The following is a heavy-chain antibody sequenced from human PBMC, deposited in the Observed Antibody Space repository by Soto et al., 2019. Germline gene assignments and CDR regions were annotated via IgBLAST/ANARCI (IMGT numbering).Heavy chain of an antibody. CDR1: GFTFRSYG. V-gene: IGHV3-33*01. J-gene: IGHJ5*02. CDR3: ARGRSVVPPFDT. D-gene: IGHD2-21*01. Sequence: QAHLVESGGGVVQPGSSRRLSCEVSGFTFRSYGLHWVRQAPVKGPEWVASIWPDGREKFYGDSLKGRLTISRDNSKKTLYLHMISLRVEDRAVYFCARGRSVVPPFDTWCRGTLVTVS. CDR2: IWPDGREK.